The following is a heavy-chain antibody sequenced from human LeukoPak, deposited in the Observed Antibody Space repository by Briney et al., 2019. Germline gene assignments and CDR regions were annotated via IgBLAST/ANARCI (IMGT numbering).Heavy chain of an antibody. V-gene: IGHV4-30-2*01. CDR1: GGSISSGGYY. J-gene: IGHJ4*02. CDR3: VRGGSYRDEYYFEY. D-gene: IGHD1-26*01. Sequence: MTSQTLSLTCTVSGGSISSGGYYWSWIRQPPGKGLEWIGYIYHSGITNYNPSLESRVTLSVDKSKNQFSLRLNSVTAADTAVYYCVRGGSYRDEYYFEYWGQGTLISVSS. CDR2: IYHSGIT.